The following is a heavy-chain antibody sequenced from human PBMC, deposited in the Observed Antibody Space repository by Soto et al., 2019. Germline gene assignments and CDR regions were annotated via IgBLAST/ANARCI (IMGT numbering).Heavy chain of an antibody. V-gene: IGHV3-33*01. CDR1: GFTFNSYA. J-gene: IGHJ4*02. CDR2: IWYDGSNK. Sequence: GGSLRLSCAASGFTFNSYAMHWVRQAPGKGLEWVAVIWYDGSNKYYADSVKGRFTISRDNSKNTLYLQMDSLRAEDTAVYYCARNQADCSSTSCQPDYFDYWGQGTLVTVSS. D-gene: IGHD2-2*01. CDR3: ARNQADCSSTSCQPDYFDY.